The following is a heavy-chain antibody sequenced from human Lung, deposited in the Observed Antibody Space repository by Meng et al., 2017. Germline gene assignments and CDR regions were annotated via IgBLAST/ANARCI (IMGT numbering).Heavy chain of an antibody. CDR3: ARKKWLATGEVH. Sequence: VQLVQSGSELKKPRASLMTSCKASGYTFTNYAMNWVRQAPGQGLEWMGWINTNTGDPTYAQGFTGRFVFSLDTSVSTAYLQISSLKTEDTAVYYCARKKWLATGEVHWGQGTLVTVSS. J-gene: IGHJ4*02. V-gene: IGHV7-4-1*02. CDR2: INTNTGDP. D-gene: IGHD6-19*01. CDR1: GYTFTNYA.